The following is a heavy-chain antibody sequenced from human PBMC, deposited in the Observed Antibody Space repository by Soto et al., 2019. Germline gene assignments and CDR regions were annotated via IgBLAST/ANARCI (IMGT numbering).Heavy chain of an antibody. J-gene: IGHJ6*02. V-gene: IGHV1-69*12. CDR1: GGTFSSYA. Sequence: QVQLVQSGAEVKKPGSSVKVSCKASGGTFSSYAISWVRQAPGQGLEWMGGIIPIFGTANYAQKFQGRVTDTADESTSTGYMGLSSLRSEDTGVYYCGRHVPAAGYYYGMDVWGQGTTVTVSS. CDR3: GRHVPAAGYYYGMDV. CDR2: IIPIFGTA. D-gene: IGHD2-2*01.